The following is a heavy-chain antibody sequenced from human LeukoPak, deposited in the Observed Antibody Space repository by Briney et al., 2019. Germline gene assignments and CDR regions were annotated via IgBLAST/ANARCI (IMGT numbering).Heavy chain of an antibody. Sequence: KPSETLSLTCAVYGGSFSGYYWSWIRQPPGNGLEWIGEINHSGSTNYNPSLKSRVTISVDTSKNQFSLKLSSVTAADTAVYYCARGPFYYDILAEDYWGQGTLVTVSS. D-gene: IGHD3-9*01. CDR1: GGSFSGYY. J-gene: IGHJ4*02. CDR3: ARGPFYYDILAEDY. CDR2: INHSGST. V-gene: IGHV4-34*01.